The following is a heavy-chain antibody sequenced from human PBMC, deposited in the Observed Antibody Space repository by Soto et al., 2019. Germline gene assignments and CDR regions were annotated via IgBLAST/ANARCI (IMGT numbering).Heavy chain of an antibody. CDR2: ISGSGGST. CDR3: AKAYYGGNPGPYYYYGMDV. V-gene: IGHV3-23*01. Sequence: PGGSLRLSCAASGFTFSSYAMSWVRQAPGKGLEWVSAISGSGGSTYYADSVKGRFTTSRDNSKNTLYLQMNSLRAEDTAVYYCAKAYYGGNPGPYYYYGMDVWGQGTTVTVSS. J-gene: IGHJ6*02. D-gene: IGHD4-17*01. CDR1: GFTFSSYA.